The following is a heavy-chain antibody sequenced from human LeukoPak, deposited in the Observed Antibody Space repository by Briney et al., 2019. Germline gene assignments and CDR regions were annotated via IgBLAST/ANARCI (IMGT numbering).Heavy chain of an antibody. CDR3: ARGRSGYYFDY. D-gene: IGHD3-22*01. CDR2: IYYSGST. CDR1: GGSISSSSYY. V-gene: IGHV4-39*07. Sequence: PSETLSLTCTVSGGSISSSSYYWGWIRQPPGKGLEWIGSIYYSGSTYYNPSLKSRVTMSVDTSKNQFSLKLSSVTAADTAVYYCARGRSGYYFDYWGQGTLVTVSS. J-gene: IGHJ4*02.